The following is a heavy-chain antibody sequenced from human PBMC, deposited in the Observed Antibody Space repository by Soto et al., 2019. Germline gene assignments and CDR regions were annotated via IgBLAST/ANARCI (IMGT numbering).Heavy chain of an antibody. J-gene: IGHJ3*02. CDR1: GFTFSGSA. V-gene: IGHV3-73*01. CDR2: IRSKANSYAT. D-gene: IGHD1-1*01. CDR3: TRLSTTGTTEADRGI. Sequence: GGSLRLSCAASGFTFSGSAMHWVRQASGKGLEWVGRIRSKANSYATAYAASVKGRFTISRDDSKNTAYLQMNSLKTEDTAVYYCTRLSTTGTTEADRGIWGQGTMVTVSS.